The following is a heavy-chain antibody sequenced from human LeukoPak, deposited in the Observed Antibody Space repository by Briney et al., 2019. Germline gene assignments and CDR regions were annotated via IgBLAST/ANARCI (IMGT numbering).Heavy chain of an antibody. CDR2: ISYDGSNK. CDR1: GFTFSSYA. J-gene: IGHJ4*02. V-gene: IGHV3-30*01. Sequence: GRSLRLSCAASGFTFSSYAMHWVRQAPGKGLEWVAVISYDGSNKYYADSVKGRFTISRDNSKNTLYLQMNSLRPEDTAVYYCAKEDMIVVGPPDYWGQGTLVTVSS. D-gene: IGHD3-22*01. CDR3: AKEDMIVVGPPDY.